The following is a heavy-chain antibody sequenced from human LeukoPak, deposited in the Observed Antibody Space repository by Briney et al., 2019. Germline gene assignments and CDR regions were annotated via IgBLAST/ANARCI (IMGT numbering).Heavy chain of an antibody. V-gene: IGHV1-24*01. CDR1: GYTLTELS. CDR2: FDPEDGET. D-gene: IGHD2-2*02. Sequence: ASVKVSCKVSGYTLTELSMHWVRQAPGKGLEWMGGFDPEDGETIYAQKFQGRVTMTEDTSTDTAYMELSSLRSEDTAVYYCATGEVVPAAIPLDYWGQGTLATVSS. J-gene: IGHJ4*02. CDR3: ATGEVVPAAIPLDY.